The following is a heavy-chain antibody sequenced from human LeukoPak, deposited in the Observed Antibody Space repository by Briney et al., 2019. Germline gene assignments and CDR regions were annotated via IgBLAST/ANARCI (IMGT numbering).Heavy chain of an antibody. V-gene: IGHV3-23*01. CDR2: ISGSGGST. J-gene: IGHJ4*02. CDR1: GFTFTSYA. D-gene: IGHD6-19*01. Sequence: GGSLRLSCAASGFTFTSYAMSWVRQAPGKGLEWVTLISGSGGSTYYADSVKGRFIISRDNSKNTLSLQMNSLRAEGTAVYYCAKRGYSSGWQFDYWGQGTLVTVSS. CDR3: AKRGYSSGWQFDY.